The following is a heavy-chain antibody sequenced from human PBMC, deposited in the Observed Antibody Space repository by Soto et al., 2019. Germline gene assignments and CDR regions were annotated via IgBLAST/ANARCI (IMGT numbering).Heavy chain of an antibody. Sequence: GGSLRLSCEASGFTFSSHGMHWVRQAPGKGLECVAVIWFDGRTKYYADSVKGRFTISRDNSKNTLHLEVNSLRVEDTAIYFCARDIIYDSSGLADYWGQGTRVTVSS. CDR3: ARDIIYDSSGLADY. CDR1: GFTFSSHG. CDR2: IWFDGRTK. V-gene: IGHV3-33*01. J-gene: IGHJ4*02. D-gene: IGHD3-22*01.